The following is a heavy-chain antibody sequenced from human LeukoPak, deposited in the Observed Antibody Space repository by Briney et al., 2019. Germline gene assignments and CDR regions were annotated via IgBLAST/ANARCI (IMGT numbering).Heavy chain of an antibody. Sequence: PSETLSLTCTVSGGSISSYYWSWLRQPPGKGLEWIGYIYYSGSTNYNPSLKSRVTISLDTSKNQFSLKLSSMTAADTAVYYCARHSNWNYDYWGQGTLVTVSS. J-gene: IGHJ4*02. CDR2: IYYSGST. D-gene: IGHD1-7*01. V-gene: IGHV4-59*08. CDR3: ARHSNWNYDY. CDR1: GGSISSYY.